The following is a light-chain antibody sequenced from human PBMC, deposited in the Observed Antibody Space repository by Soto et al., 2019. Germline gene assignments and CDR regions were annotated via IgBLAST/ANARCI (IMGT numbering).Light chain of an antibody. CDR3: QQHYSTPLT. CDR1: QSVLYNSNKKNY. CDR2: WAS. J-gene: IGKJ5*01. V-gene: IGKV4-1*01. Sequence: DIVMTQSPDSLAVSLGERSTINCKSSQSVLYNSNKKNYLAWYQQKAGQPPKLLIYWASTRESGVPDRLSGSGSGTDFTLTISSLQAEDVAVYYCQQHYSTPLTFGQGTRLENK.